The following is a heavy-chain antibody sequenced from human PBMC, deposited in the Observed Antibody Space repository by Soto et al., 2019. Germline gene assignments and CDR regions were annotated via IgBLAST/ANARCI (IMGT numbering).Heavy chain of an antibody. J-gene: IGHJ5*02. CDR2: IYHSGST. D-gene: IGHD3-22*01. Sequence: PSETLSLTCAVSGGSISSSNWWSWVRQPPGKGLEWIGEIYHSGSTNYNPSLKSRVTISVDKSKNQFSLKLSSVTAADTAVYYCASPGYYQNDDWFDTWGQATMVTVSS. CDR3: ASPGYYQNDDWFDT. CDR1: GGSISSSNW. V-gene: IGHV4-4*02.